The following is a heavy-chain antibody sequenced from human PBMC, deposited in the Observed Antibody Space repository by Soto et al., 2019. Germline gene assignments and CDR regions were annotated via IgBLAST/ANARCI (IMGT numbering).Heavy chain of an antibody. Sequence: QVQLVQSGAEVKKPGSSVKVSCKASGGTFSSYAISWMRQAPRQGLEWMGGIIPIIGTANYAQKFQGRVTITADESTSTAYMELSSLRSEDTAVYYCALGYCSGGSCSYYGMDVWGQGTTVTVSS. CDR2: IIPIIGTA. D-gene: IGHD2-15*01. J-gene: IGHJ6*02. CDR3: ALGYCSGGSCSYYGMDV. CDR1: GGTFSSYA. V-gene: IGHV1-69*01.